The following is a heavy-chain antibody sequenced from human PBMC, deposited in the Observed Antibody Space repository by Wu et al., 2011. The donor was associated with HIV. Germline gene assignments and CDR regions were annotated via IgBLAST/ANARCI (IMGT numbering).Heavy chain of an antibody. CDR3: ARDFGGDEDS. Sequence: QLVQSGADGEEAWVLGEGLCKASGALQQLCITWVRQAPGQGLEWMGGIIPIFGTANYAQKFQGRVTITADKSTSTAYMELSSLRSEDTAMYYCARDFGGDEDSWGQGTLVTVSS. CDR2: IIPIFGTA. D-gene: IGHD2-21*01. V-gene: IGHV1-69*06. CDR1: GALQQLC. J-gene: IGHJ4*02.